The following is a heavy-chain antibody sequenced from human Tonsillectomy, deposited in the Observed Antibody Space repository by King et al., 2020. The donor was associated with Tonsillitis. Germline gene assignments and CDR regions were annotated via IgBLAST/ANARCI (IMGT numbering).Heavy chain of an antibody. D-gene: IGHD3-22*01. J-gene: IGHJ4*02. CDR2: INPNSGT. V-gene: IGHV1-2*02. CDR1: GYTFTAYY. Sequence: VQLVESGAEVKKPGASVKVSCKASGYTFTAYYMHWVRQAPGQGLEWMGWINPNSGTNYTQAFQGRVTMTRDTSISTAYLELSRLRSDDTAVYYCARVFDTSGYFWDLDYWGQGTLVTVSS. CDR3: ARVFDTSGYFWDLDY.